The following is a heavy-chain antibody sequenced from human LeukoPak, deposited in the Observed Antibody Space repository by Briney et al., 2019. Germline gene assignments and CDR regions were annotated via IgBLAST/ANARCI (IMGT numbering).Heavy chain of an antibody. CDR3: AKDQWLQNKGSPGFDY. Sequence: GGSLRLSCAASGFTFSSYAMSWVRQAPGKGLEWVSAISGSGGSTYYADSVKGRFTISRGNSKNTLYLQMNSLRAEDTAVYYCAKDQWLQNKGSPGFDYWGQGTLVTVSS. V-gene: IGHV3-23*01. CDR2: ISGSGGST. D-gene: IGHD5-24*01. J-gene: IGHJ4*02. CDR1: GFTFSSYA.